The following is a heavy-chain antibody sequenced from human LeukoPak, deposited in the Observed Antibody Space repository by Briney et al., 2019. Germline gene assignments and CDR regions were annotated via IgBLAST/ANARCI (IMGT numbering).Heavy chain of an antibody. CDR3: ARDLRQYDRLFDY. CDR2: ISSSSSYI. Sequence: GGSLRLSCAASGFTFSSYSMNWVRQAPGKGLEWVSSISSSSSYIYYADSLKGRFTISRDNAKNSLYLQINSLRAEDTAVYYCARDLRQYDRLFDYWGQGTLVTVSS. V-gene: IGHV3-21*01. D-gene: IGHD2/OR15-2a*01. J-gene: IGHJ4*02. CDR1: GFTFSSYS.